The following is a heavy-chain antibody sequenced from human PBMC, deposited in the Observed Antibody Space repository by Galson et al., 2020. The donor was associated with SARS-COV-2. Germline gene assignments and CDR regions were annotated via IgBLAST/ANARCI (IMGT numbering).Heavy chain of an antibody. CDR1: GFTFRNYF. Sequence: LSLTCAASGFTFRNYFMTWVRQVPGKGLEWVSSISDSGVSTYYADSVKDRFTVSRDNSKNTVYLQLNSLRADDTALYYCAKDRGGSGRYVDLDFWGQGTLVTVSS. D-gene: IGHD6-19*01. CDR3: AKDRGGSGRYVDLDF. CDR2: ISDSGVST. V-gene: IGHV3-23*01. J-gene: IGHJ4*02.